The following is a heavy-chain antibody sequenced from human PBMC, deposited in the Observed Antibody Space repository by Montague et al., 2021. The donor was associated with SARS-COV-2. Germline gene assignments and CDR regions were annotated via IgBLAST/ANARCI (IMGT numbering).Heavy chain of an antibody. CDR2: IHSSGST. Sequence: SETLSLTCTVAGGSISSGSYYWGWLRQPPGKGLEWIGNIHSSGSTYYKSRVTISVDTSKNQFSLTVTSVTAADTAVYYCARRLGGSGWLDYWGLGTLVTVSS. V-gene: IGHV4-39*01. D-gene: IGHD6-25*01. CDR1: GGSISSGSYY. CDR3: ARRLGGSGWLDY. J-gene: IGHJ4*02.